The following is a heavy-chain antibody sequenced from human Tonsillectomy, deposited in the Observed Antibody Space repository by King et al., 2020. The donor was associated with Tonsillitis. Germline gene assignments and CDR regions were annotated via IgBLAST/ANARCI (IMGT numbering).Heavy chain of an antibody. J-gene: IGHJ4*02. CDR2: INAGNGNT. V-gene: IGHV1-3*01. CDR1: GYTFTTYS. CDR3: ARGWSIFDY. Sequence: VQLVQSGAEVKKPGASVKVSCKASGYTFTTYSMHWVRQAPGQRLEWMGWINAGNGNTKYSQKFQGRVTITRDISASTAYMELSSLTSEDTAVYYCARGWSIFDYWGQGTLVTVSS. D-gene: IGHD2-8*02.